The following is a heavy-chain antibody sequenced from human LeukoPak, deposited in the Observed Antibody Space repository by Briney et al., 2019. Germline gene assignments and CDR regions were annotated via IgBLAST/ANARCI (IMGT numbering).Heavy chain of an antibody. CDR3: AGVDLQNDDAFDI. Sequence: PSETLSLTCTVSGGSISSSSYYWGWIRQPPGKGLEWIGSIYYSGSTYYNPSLKSRVTISVDTSKNQFSLKLSSVTAADTAVYYCAGVDLQNDDAFDIWGQGTMVTVSS. CDR1: GGSISSSSYY. V-gene: IGHV4-39*01. CDR2: IYYSGST. D-gene: IGHD5-24*01. J-gene: IGHJ3*02.